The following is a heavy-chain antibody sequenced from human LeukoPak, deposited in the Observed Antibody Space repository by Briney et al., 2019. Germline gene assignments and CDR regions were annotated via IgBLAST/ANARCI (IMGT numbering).Heavy chain of an antibody. CDR2: ISYDGDNK. CDR3: AKDRLLLARGVIDAFDI. J-gene: IGHJ3*02. D-gene: IGHD3-10*01. Sequence: PGRSLRLSCAASGFTFSSYGMHWVRQAPGKGLEWVAVISYDGDNKYFVDSVKGRFTISRDNSKNTLYLQMNSLRAEDTAVYYCAKDRLLLARGVIDAFDIWGQGTMVTVSS. V-gene: IGHV3-30*18. CDR1: GFTFSSYG.